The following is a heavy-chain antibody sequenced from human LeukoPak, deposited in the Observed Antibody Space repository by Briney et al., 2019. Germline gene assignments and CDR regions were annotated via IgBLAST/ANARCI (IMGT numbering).Heavy chain of an antibody. CDR2: MYSAGKT. CDR1: VFTFSSNY. Sequence: GGSLRLSCAPSVFTFSSNYMSWVRQAPGKGLEWVSDMYSAGKTYYPDAVKGRLTIFRDNSENMLFHQMNSLRAEDTAVYYCWTERATAGTEGMEVWGQGATVTVSS. D-gene: IGHD6-13*01. J-gene: IGHJ6*02. V-gene: IGHV3-66*01. CDR3: WTERATAGTEGMEV.